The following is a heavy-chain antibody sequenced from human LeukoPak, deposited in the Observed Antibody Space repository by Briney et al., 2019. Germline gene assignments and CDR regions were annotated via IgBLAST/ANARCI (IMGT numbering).Heavy chain of an antibody. V-gene: IGHV1-69*13. CDR1: GGTFSSYA. Sequence: ASVKVSCKASGGTFSSYAISWVRQAPGQGLEWMGGIIPIFGTANYAQKFQGRVAITADESTSTAYMELSSPRSEDTAVYYCARVADLYSYGLGYWGQGTLVTVSS. D-gene: IGHD5-18*01. CDR3: ARVADLYSYGLGY. CDR2: IIPIFGTA. J-gene: IGHJ4*02.